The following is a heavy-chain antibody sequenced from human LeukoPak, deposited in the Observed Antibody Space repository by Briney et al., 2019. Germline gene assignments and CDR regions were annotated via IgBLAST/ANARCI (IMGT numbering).Heavy chain of an antibody. CDR3: ARIQYSSGWIDY. CDR1: GFTVSSNY. D-gene: IGHD6-19*01. Sequence: GGSLRLSCAASGFTVSSNYMSWVRQAPGKGLEWVSVIYSGGSTYYADSVKGRFTISRHNSKHTLYLQMNSLRAEDTAVYYCARIQYSSGWIDYWGQGTLVTVSS. V-gene: IGHV3-53*04. CDR2: IYSGGST. J-gene: IGHJ4*02.